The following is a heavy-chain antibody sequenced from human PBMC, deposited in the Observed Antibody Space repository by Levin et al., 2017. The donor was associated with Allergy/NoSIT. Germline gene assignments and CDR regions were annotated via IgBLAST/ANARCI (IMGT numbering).Heavy chain of an antibody. V-gene: IGHV3-15*01. J-gene: IGHJ6*03. CDR3: AWIAASYYHLVV. CDR1: GFTSGFIFSDAW. CDR2: IKSKGSGGTT. D-gene: IGHD2-21*01. Sequence: GGSLRLSCAASGFTSGFIFSDAWISWVRQAPGRGLEWLGRIKSKGSGGTTDYAAPVTGRFTISREDSKNTIYLQMNSLKIEDTAVYYCAWIAASYYHLVVWGKGTTVTVSS.